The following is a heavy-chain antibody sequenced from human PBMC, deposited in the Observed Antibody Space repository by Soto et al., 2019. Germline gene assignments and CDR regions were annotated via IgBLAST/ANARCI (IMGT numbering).Heavy chain of an antibody. CDR2: INPNSGGT. CDR3: ARGGYCSSNRCSTAEGYYYYLGV. CDR1: GYTFTGYY. J-gene: IGHJ6*03. Sequence: ASVKVSCKASGYTFTGYYMHWVRQAPGQGLEWMGWINPNSGGTNYAQKFQGWVTMTRDTSISTAYMELSRLRSDDTAVYYCARGGYCSSNRCSTAEGYYYYLGVWGKGTTVTVS. V-gene: IGHV1-2*04. D-gene: IGHD2-2*01.